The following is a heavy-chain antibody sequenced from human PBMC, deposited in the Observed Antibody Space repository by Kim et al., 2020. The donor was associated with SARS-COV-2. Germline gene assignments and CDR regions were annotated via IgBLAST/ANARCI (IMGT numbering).Heavy chain of an antibody. Sequence: GGSLRLSCAASGFTFSSYWMSWVRQAPGKGLEWVANIKQDGSEKYYVDSVKGRFTISRDNAKNSLYLQMNSLRAEDTAVYYCARDSERLVVVAAISYYFDYWGQGTLVTVSS. D-gene: IGHD2-15*01. V-gene: IGHV3-7*03. CDR3: ARDSERLVVVAAISYYFDY. J-gene: IGHJ4*02. CDR1: GFTFSSYW. CDR2: IKQDGSEK.